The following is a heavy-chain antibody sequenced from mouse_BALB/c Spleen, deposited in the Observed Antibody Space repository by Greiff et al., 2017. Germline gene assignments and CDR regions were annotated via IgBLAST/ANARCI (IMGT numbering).Heavy chain of an antibody. V-gene: IGHV1S29*02. Sequence: EVKVVESGPELVKPGASVKISCKASGYTFTDYNMHWVKQSHGKSLEWIGYIYPYNGGTGYNQKFKSKATLTVDNSSSTAYMELRSLTSEDSAVYYCARRGYYDFDYWGQGTTLTVSS. CDR2: IYPYNGGT. CDR3: ARRGYYDFDY. CDR1: GYTFTDYN. D-gene: IGHD2-3*01. J-gene: IGHJ2*01.